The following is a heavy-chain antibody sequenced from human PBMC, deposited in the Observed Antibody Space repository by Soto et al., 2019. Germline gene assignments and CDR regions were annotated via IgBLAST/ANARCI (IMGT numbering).Heavy chain of an antibody. CDR1: GYTFTSFG. D-gene: IGHD5-18*01. CDR2: ISAYNGDT. CDR3: ARGGDSYGDDY. V-gene: IGHV1-18*01. Sequence: QVQLVQSGGEVKKPGASVKVSCKASGYTFTSFGITWVRQAPGHGLEWMGWISAYNGDTKYAQKVQGRVTKTTDTATNTAHMELRSLRPDDTAVYYCARGGDSYGDDYWGQGTLVTVSS. J-gene: IGHJ4*02.